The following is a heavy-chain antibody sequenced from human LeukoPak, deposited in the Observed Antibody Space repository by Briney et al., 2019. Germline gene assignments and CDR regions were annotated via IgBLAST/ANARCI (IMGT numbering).Heavy chain of an antibody. CDR3: AKTAARIVVVVAATAYYFDY. V-gene: IGHV3-33*06. J-gene: IGHJ4*02. CDR1: GFTFSQYA. Sequence: GGSLRLSCAASGFTFSQYAMHWVRQAPGKGLEWVAAIWYDGSNDYYADSVKGRFTISRDNSKNTLSLQMNSLRAEDTAVYYCAKTAARIVVVVAATAYYFDYWGQGTLVTVSS. D-gene: IGHD2-15*01. CDR2: IWYDGSND.